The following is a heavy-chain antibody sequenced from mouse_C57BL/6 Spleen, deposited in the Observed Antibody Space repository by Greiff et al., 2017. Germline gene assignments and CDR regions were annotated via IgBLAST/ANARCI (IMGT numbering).Heavy chain of an antibody. J-gene: IGHJ4*01. CDR3: ASGGTSGYYYAMDY. CDR2: IKPYNGGT. Sequence: EVQLQQSGPVLVKPGASVKMSCKASGYTFTDYYMNWVKQSHGKSLEWIGVIKPYNGGTSYNQKFKGKATLTVDKSSSTAYMELNSLTSEDSAVYYCASGGTSGYYYAMDYWGQGTSVTVSS. V-gene: IGHV1-19*01. CDR1: GYTFTDYY. D-gene: IGHD3-1*01.